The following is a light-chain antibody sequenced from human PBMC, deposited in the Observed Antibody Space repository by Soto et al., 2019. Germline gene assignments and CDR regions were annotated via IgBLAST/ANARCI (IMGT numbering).Light chain of an antibody. J-gene: IGKJ1*01. CDR2: GAS. CDR3: QQYNNWPRT. V-gene: IGKV3D-15*01. CDR1: QSVSSN. Sequence: EILITQSPATLSVSPGERATLSCRASQSVSSNLAWYQQKPGQAPRLLIYGASTRDTGIPARFSGSGSGTEFTLPISSLQSEDFEVYYCQQYNNWPRTFGQGTKVDIK.